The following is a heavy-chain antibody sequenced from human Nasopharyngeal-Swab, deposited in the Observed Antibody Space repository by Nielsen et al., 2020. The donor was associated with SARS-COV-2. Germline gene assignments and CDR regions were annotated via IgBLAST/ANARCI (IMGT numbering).Heavy chain of an antibody. CDR2: IPSSGTT. V-gene: IGHV4-59*01. D-gene: IGHD3-22*01. CDR1: ARSITTFS. Sequence: SETLSLTCTVSARSITTFSSRWIRPPPGKVLEWIGSIPSSGTTNYNPSLKSRVTISVDTSKNQFSLKLSSVTAADTAVYYCARDHSYYDSNGYYFDYGGLGTLVTVSS. CDR3: ARDHSYYDSNGYYFDY. J-gene: IGHJ4*02.